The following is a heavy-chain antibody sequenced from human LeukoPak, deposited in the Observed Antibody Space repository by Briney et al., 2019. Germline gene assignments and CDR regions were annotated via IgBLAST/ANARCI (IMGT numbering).Heavy chain of an antibody. CDR3: ARGLRVGNTGYYFDY. Sequence: PSETLSLTCTVSGGSISSNYWSWIRQPPGKGLEWIGYIYYSGSTSYNSSLKSRVTISVDTSKNQFSLNLNSVTAADTAVYYCARGLRVGNTGYYFDYWGQGTQVTVSS. V-gene: IGHV4-59*01. CDR2: IYYSGST. CDR1: GGSISSNY. D-gene: IGHD1-26*01. J-gene: IGHJ4*02.